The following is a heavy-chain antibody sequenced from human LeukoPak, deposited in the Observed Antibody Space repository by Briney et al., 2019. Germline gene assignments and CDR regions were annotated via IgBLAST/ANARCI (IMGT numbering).Heavy chain of an antibody. CDR3: AREDNAFEL. CDR1: GFNLNDYE. CDR2: TNSGSNSI. V-gene: IGHV3-48*03. D-gene: IGHD2-15*01. Sequence: GGSLRLSCAASGFNLNDYEMNWVPHAPGKGREWIAYTNSGSNSIYYADSVRGRVTISRHSASQSVHLQMNSLRVEDTGVYFCAREDNAFELWGQGTVVTVSS. J-gene: IGHJ3*01.